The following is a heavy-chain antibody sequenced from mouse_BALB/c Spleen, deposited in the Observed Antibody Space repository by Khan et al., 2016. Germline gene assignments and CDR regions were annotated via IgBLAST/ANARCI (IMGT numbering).Heavy chain of an antibody. J-gene: IGHJ2*01. Sequence: VQLHESGAELAKPGASVKMSCKASGYTFTSYWMHWVKQRPGQGLEWIGYINPSTGYTEYNQKFKDKATLTADKSSSTAYMQLSSLTSEDSAVYYCARSTTVVDYWGQGTTLTVSS. CDR1: GYTFTSYW. CDR2: INPSTGYT. V-gene: IGHV1-7*01. CDR3: ARSTTVVDY. D-gene: IGHD1-1*01.